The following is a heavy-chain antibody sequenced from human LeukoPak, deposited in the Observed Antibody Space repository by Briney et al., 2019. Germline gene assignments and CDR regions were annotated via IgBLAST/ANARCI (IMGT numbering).Heavy chain of an antibody. V-gene: IGHV3-48*04. CDR1: GFSLSTHS. CDR2: ISSIDII. CDR3: ARDVVAVIRGALHNWLDP. D-gene: IGHD2-15*01. Sequence: GGSLRLSCEGSGFSLSTHSMTWARQTPGKGREWVSYISSIDIIYYADSVKGRFTISRDNAKNSLYLRMNSLRAEDTAVYYCARDVVAVIRGALHNWLDPWGQGTQVTVSS. J-gene: IGHJ5*02.